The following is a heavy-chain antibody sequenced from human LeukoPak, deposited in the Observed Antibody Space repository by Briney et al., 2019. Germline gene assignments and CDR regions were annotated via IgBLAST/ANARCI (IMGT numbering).Heavy chain of an antibody. CDR2: IYYSGST. J-gene: IGHJ6*03. Sequence: PSETLSLTCTVSGGSISSYYWSWIRQPPGKGLEWIGYIYYSGSTNYNPSLKSRVTISVDTSKNQFPLKLSSVTAADTAVYYCAASDTYYYYYYMDVWGKGTTVTVSS. V-gene: IGHV4-59*08. D-gene: IGHD5-18*01. CDR3: AASDTYYYYYYMDV. CDR1: GGSISSYY.